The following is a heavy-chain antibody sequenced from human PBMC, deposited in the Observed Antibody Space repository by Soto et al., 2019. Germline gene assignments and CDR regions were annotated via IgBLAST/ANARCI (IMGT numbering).Heavy chain of an antibody. Sequence: VGSLRLSCTVSGFTFSNAWMTWVRQAPGKGLEWVGRIKSKTDDGTTDYAAPVKGRFTISRDDSRSTLYLQMNSLKTEDTAVYYCTTVSSSWAYYYYYGMDVWGQGTTVTVSS. CDR3: TTVSSSWAYYYYYGMDV. CDR1: GFTFSNAW. D-gene: IGHD2-2*01. CDR2: IKSKTDDGTT. J-gene: IGHJ6*02. V-gene: IGHV3-15*01.